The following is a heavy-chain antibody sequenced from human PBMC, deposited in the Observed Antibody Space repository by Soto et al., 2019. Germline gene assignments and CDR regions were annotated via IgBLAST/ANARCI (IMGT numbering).Heavy chain of an antibody. CDR2: IYYGGST. Sequence: SETLSLTCTVSDDSSSNYKWSWIRQPPGRRLEWIGFIYYGGSTNYNPSLKSRVTISVDTPKNQFSLKLSSVTAADTAVYYCAKNWNWGSLVHWGQGTLVTVSS. D-gene: IGHD7-27*01. V-gene: IGHV4-59*08. J-gene: IGHJ4*02. CDR3: AKNWNWGSLVH. CDR1: DDSSSNYK.